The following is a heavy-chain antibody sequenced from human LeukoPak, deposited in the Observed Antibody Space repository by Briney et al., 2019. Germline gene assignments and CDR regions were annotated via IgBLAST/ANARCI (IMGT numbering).Heavy chain of an antibody. D-gene: IGHD3-10*01. CDR1: AALFTTGTSY. Sequence: SETLSLTCTVPAALFTTGTSYWGWVRQSPGKGLEWIGHIFFTDLTNYNPSLRSRLTLSGDTSKNQFSLKLNSVTAADTAVYYCARFRDYYGSFDSWGQGTVVTVSS. CDR2: IFFTDLT. V-gene: IGHV4-61*01. J-gene: IGHJ5*01. CDR3: ARFRDYYGSFDS.